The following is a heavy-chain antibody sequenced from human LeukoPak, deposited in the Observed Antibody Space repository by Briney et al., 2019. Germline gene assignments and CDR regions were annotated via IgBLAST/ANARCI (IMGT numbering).Heavy chain of an antibody. D-gene: IGHD1-14*01. CDR2: ISYDGSNK. V-gene: IGHV3-30*01. J-gene: IGHJ4*02. CDR1: GFTFSSYA. Sequence: GGSLRLSCAASGFTFSSYAMHWVRQAPGKGLEWVAVISYDGSNKYYADSVKGRFTISRDNSKNTLYLQMNSPRAEDTAVYYCARVKQPVPEVFDYWGQGTLVTVSS. CDR3: ARVKQPVPEVFDY.